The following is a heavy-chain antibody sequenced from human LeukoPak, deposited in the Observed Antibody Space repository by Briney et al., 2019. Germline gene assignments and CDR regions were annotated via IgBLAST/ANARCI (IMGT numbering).Heavy chain of an antibody. V-gene: IGHV1-18*01. CDR1: GYTFTSYG. CDR3: ARDSGSYGGDNYFDY. CDR2: ISAYNGNT. Sequence: ASVKVSCKASGYTFTSYGISWVRQAPGQGLEWMGWISAYNGNTNYAQKLQGRVTMTTDTSTSTAYMELRSLRSDDTAVYYCARDSGSYGGDNYFDYWGQGTLVTVSS. D-gene: IGHD1-26*01. J-gene: IGHJ4*02.